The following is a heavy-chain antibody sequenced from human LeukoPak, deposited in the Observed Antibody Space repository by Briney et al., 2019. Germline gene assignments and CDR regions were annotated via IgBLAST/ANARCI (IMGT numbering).Heavy chain of an antibody. J-gene: IGHJ4*02. V-gene: IGHV5-51*01. CDR1: GYSFTDYW. CDR2: FYPVDSDI. CDR3: ARHIGYSAWNPDY. Sequence: GESLKISCQGSGYSFTDYWIGWVRQMPGKGLEWVGMFYPVDSDIKYSPAFQGQVTISADKSINTVYLQWSSPKASDTAMYYCARHIGYSAWNPDYWGQGTLVTVSS. D-gene: IGHD5-12*01.